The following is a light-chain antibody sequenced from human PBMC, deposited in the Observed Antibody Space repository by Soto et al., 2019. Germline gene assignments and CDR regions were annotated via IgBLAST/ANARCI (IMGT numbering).Light chain of an antibody. CDR2: KAS. CDR1: QSISSW. V-gene: IGKV1-5*03. J-gene: IGKJ4*01. CDR3: QQYDSYPLT. Sequence: DIQITQSPSTLSASVEDRVTITCRARQSISSWLGWYQQKPGKAHNLQNYKASRLESGVPSRNSGRGSGTEFTLTVSSLQPDDFATYYCQQYDSYPLTFGGGTKVDIK.